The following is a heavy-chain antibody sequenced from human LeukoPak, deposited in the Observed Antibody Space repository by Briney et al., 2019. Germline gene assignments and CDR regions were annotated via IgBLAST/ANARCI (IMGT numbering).Heavy chain of an antibody. J-gene: IGHJ4*02. CDR2: IYHSGST. Sequence: TSETLSLTCTVSGGSISSYSWSWIRQPPGKGLEWIGYIYHSGSTYYNPSLKSRVTISVDRSKNQFSLKLSSVTAADTAVYYCAREYGDYWGQGTLVTVSS. CDR3: AREYGDY. D-gene: IGHD4-17*01. V-gene: IGHV4-30-2*01. CDR1: GGSISSYS.